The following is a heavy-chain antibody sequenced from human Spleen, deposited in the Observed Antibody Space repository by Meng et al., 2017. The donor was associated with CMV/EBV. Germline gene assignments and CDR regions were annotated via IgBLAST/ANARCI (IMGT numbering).Heavy chain of an antibody. D-gene: IGHD3-3*01. CDR1: GASISSSRYY. CDR2: INHSGST. V-gene: IGHV4-39*07. CDR3: ARRLVGNYDFWSDYPSGDPFDI. Sequence: SETLSLTCTVSGASISSSRYYWGWARQPPGKGLEWVGEINHSGSTNNNPSLKSRVTISVDTSKNQFSLKLNSVTAADTAVYYCARRLVGNYDFWSDYPSGDPFDIWDQGTMVTVSS. J-gene: IGHJ3*02.